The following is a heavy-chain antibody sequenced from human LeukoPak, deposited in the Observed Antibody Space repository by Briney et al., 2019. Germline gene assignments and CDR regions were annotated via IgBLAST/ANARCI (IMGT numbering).Heavy chain of an antibody. V-gene: IGHV4-59*11. CDR3: ARDRHYYYYMDV. J-gene: IGHJ6*03. CDR2: IYYSGST. Sequence: NPSETLSLTCTVSGGSISSHYWSWIRQPPGKGLEWTGYIYYSGSTNYNPSLKSRVTISVDTSKNQFSLKLSSVTAADTAAYYCARDRHYYYYMDVWGKGTTVTVSS. CDR1: GGSISSHY.